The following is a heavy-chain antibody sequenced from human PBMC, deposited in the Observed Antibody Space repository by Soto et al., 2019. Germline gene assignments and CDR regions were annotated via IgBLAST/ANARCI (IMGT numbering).Heavy chain of an antibody. CDR3: ARVGDIPAANNWFDP. J-gene: IGHJ5*02. V-gene: IGHV3-48*01. CDR2: ISSSSSTI. Sequence: ELQLVESGGGLVQPGGSLRLSCAASGFTFSSYSMNWVRQAPGKGLEWVSYISSSSSTIYYEDSVKGRFNISSDNAKNSLYLQMNSLRAEDTAVYYCARVGDIPAANNWFDPWGQGTLVTVSS. CDR1: GFTFSSYS. D-gene: IGHD2-2*01.